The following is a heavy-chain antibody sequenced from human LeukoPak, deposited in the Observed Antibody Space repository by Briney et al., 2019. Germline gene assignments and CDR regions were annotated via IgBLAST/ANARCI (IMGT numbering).Heavy chain of an antibody. Sequence: SQTLSLTCTVSGGSISSGSYYWSWIRQPAGKGLEWIVRIYTSGSTNYNPSLKSPVTISVDTSKNQFSLKLSSVTAADTAVYYCARRGYSGSYFDYWGQGTLVTVSS. D-gene: IGHD1-26*01. V-gene: IGHV4-61*02. CDR1: GGSISSGSYY. J-gene: IGHJ4*02. CDR3: ARRGYSGSYFDY. CDR2: IYTSGST.